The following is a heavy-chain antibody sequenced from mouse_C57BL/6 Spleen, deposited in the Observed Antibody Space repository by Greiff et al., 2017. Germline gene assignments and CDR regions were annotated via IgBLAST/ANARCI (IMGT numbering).Heavy chain of an antibody. V-gene: IGHV1-42*01. CDR2: INPSTGGT. Sequence: VQLQQSGPELVKPGASVKISCKASGYSFTGYYMNWVKQSPEKSLEWIGEINPSTGGTTYNQKFKAKATLTVDKSSSTAYMQLKRLTSEDSAVYYCARGDDFFDYWGQGTTLTVSS. D-gene: IGHD3-3*01. J-gene: IGHJ2*01. CDR3: ARGDDFFDY. CDR1: GYSFTGYY.